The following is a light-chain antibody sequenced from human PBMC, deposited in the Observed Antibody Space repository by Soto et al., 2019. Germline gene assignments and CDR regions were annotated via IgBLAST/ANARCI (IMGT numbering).Light chain of an antibody. Sequence: DIAMTQSPATLCLSAGERATLSCRASQSVSSNLAWYQQKPGQAPRLLIYGASTRATGIPARFIGSGSGTEFTLTISILKSEDFAVDYCQHYNNWPTFGGGTKVDIK. CDR2: GAS. V-gene: IGKV3-15*01. J-gene: IGKJ4*01. CDR1: QSVSSN. CDR3: QHYNNWPT.